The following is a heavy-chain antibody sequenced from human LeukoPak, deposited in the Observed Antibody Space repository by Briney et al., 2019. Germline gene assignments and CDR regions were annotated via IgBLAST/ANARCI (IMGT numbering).Heavy chain of an antibody. Sequence: GGSLRLSCAASGFTFSSYGMHWVRQAPGKGLEWVAVIWYDGSNKYCADSVKGRFTISRDNSKNTLYLQMNSLRAEDTAVYYCARGGTVGATTTGDYWGQGTLVTVSS. V-gene: IGHV3-33*01. CDR1: GFTFSSYG. J-gene: IGHJ4*02. CDR2: IWYDGSNK. D-gene: IGHD1-26*01. CDR3: ARGGTVGATTTGDY.